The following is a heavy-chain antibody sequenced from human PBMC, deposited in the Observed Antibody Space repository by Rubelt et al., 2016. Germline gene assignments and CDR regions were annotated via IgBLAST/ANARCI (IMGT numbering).Heavy chain of an antibody. D-gene: IGHD6-6*01. CDR1: GFTFSSYS. CDR3: AKFPHHRKQLPFDY. CDR2: ISSSSSTI. J-gene: IGHJ4*02. Sequence: EVQLVESGGGLVQPGGSLRLSCAASGFTFSSYSMNWVRQAPGKGLEWVSYISSSSSTIYYADSVKGRFTISRDNAKNSLYLQMNSLRDEDTAVYYCAKFPHHRKQLPFDYWGQGTLVTVSS. V-gene: IGHV3-48*02.